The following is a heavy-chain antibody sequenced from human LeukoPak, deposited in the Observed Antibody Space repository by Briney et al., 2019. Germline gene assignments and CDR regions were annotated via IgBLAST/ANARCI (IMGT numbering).Heavy chain of an antibody. Sequence: GGSLRLSCAASGFTFSSYSMNWVRQAPGKGLEWASSISSSSSYIYYADSVKGRFTISRDNAKNSLYLQMNSLRAEDTAVYYCAREVALSGSYFDYWGQGTLVTVSS. CDR2: ISSSSSYI. D-gene: IGHD1-26*01. V-gene: IGHV3-21*01. CDR1: GFTFSSYS. CDR3: AREVALSGSYFDY. J-gene: IGHJ4*02.